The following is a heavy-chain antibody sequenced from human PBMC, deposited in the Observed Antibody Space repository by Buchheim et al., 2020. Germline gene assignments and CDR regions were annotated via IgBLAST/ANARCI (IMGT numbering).Heavy chain of an antibody. CDR1: GGSISSYY. D-gene: IGHD6-6*01. CDR3: ARGLGYSSSYNWFDP. V-gene: IGHV4-59*01. Sequence: QVQLQESGPGLVKPSGTLSLTCTVSGGSISSYYWSWIRQPPGKGLEWIGYIYYSGSTNYNPSLKSRVTISVDTSKNQFSLKLSSVTAADTAVYYCARGLGYSSSYNWFDPWGQGTL. CDR2: IYYSGST. J-gene: IGHJ5*02.